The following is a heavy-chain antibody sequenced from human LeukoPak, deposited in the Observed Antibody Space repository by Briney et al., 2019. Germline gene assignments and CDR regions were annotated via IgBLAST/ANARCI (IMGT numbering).Heavy chain of an antibody. CDR3: AKDQAIYYYDSSGYYYGSMDV. CDR2: ISGSGGST. CDR1: GFTLSSYA. J-gene: IGHJ6*04. D-gene: IGHD3-22*01. Sequence: GGSLRLSCAASGFTLSSYAMSWVRQAPGKGLEWVSAISGSGGSTYYADSVKGRFTISRDNSKNTLYLQMNSLRAEDTAVYYCAKDQAIYYYDSSGYYYGSMDVWGKGTTVTVSS. V-gene: IGHV3-23*01.